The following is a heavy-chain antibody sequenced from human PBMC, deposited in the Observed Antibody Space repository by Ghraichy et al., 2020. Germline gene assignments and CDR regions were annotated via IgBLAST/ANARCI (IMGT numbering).Heavy chain of an antibody. V-gene: IGHV3-23*01. J-gene: IGHJ2*01. D-gene: IGHD3-3*01. CDR3: ATSDFWSGYYDWYFDL. CDR2: ISGSGGST. Sequence: GESLNISCAASGFTFSNYAMSWVRQAPGKGLEWVSAISGSGGSTYYADSVKGRFTISRDNSKNTLYLQMNSLRAEDTAVYYCATSDFWSGYYDWYFDLWGRGTLVTVSS. CDR1: GFTFSNYA.